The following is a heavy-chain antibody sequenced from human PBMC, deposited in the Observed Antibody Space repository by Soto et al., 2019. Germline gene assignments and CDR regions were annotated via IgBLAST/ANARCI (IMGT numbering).Heavy chain of an antibody. CDR2: ISGTGIST. CDR1: GFTFSSHA. J-gene: IGHJ6*04. CDR3: AKNRDGYYYTGTDV. Sequence: HPGGSLRLSCAGSGFTFSSHAISWVRQAPGKGLEWVSAISGTGISTFYADSVKGRFTISRDNSKNTLYLQMNRLRVEDTAIYYCAKNRDGYYYTGTDVWGKGTTVTVSS. V-gene: IGHV3-23*01.